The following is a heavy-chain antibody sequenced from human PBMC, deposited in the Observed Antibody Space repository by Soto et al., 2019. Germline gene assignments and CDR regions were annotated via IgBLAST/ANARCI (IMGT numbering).Heavy chain of an antibody. CDR2: IQYSGDT. D-gene: IGHD3-22*01. CDR3: ARHDYSDRAFDL. V-gene: IGHV4-61*08. J-gene: IGHJ3*01. Sequence: TLSLTCIVSGGSINSGDYYWSWIRQPPGNALEWIGYIQYSGDTNYNSSLKSRVTISVDMSRNRFSLKLTSVIAADTAFYYCARHDYSDRAFDLWGQGTMVTVSS. CDR1: GGSINSGDYY.